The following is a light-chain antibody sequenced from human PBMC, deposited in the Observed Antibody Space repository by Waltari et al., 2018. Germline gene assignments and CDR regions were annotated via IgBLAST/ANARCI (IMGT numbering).Light chain of an antibody. V-gene: IGKV3-20*01. CDR1: QSVGRT. CDR2: GAS. J-gene: IGKJ1*01. Sequence: EIVLTQSPGTLSFSPGERAIPSCRASQSVGRTLAWYQQKPGKAPRLLIYGASNRATGIPDRFSGSGSGTDFSLTISRLEPEDFSVYYCQHYVRLPVTFGQGTRVEI. CDR3: QHYVRLPVT.